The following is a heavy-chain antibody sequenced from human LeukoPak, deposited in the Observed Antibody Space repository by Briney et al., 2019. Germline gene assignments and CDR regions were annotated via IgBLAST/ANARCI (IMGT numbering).Heavy chain of an antibody. CDR2: ISCDGSNK. CDR1: GFTFSSYA. D-gene: IGHD3-22*01. J-gene: IGHJ4*02. Sequence: GGSLRLSCAASGFTFSSYAMCWVRQAPGKGLEWVAVISCDGSNKYYADSVNGRFTISRDNSKNTLYLQMNSLRAEDTAVDYCARGSLSITMIVPGLDYWGQGTLVTVSS. CDR3: ARGSLSITMIVPGLDY. V-gene: IGHV3-30*04.